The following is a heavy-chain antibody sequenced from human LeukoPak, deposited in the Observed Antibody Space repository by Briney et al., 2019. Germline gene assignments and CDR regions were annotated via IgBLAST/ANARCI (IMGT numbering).Heavy chain of an antibody. J-gene: IGHJ4*02. Sequence: GASVKVSCKASGYSFTSYGFSWVRQAPGQGLEWMGWISTYDGNTNYAQKVQGRVTMTTDSSTSAAYMELRTLRSDDTAVYYCAKMGASSGYSPIDYWGQGTLVTVS. D-gene: IGHD3-22*01. V-gene: IGHV1-18*01. CDR3: AKMGASSGYSPIDY. CDR1: GYSFTSYG. CDR2: ISTYDGNT.